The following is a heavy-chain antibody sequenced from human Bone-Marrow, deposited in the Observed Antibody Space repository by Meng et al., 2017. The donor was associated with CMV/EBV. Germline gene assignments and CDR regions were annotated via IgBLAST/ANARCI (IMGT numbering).Heavy chain of an antibody. CDR3: ASNFEDIVVVPAIFDY. J-gene: IGHJ4*02. CDR1: GGSISSSNW. CDR2: IYYSGST. D-gene: IGHD2-2*01. V-gene: IGHV4-4*02. Sequence: SETLSLTCAVSGGSISSSNWWSWVRQPPGKGLEWIGSIYYSGSTYYNPSLKSRVTISVDTSKNQFSLKLSSVTAADTAVYYCASNFEDIVVVPAIFDYWGQGTLVTVSS.